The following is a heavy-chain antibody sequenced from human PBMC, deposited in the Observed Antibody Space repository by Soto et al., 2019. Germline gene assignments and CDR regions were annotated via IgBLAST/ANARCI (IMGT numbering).Heavy chain of an antibody. CDR3: ARDGRTLRYLEWPAAFDS. V-gene: IGHV1-69*01. CDR1: GDSLENLA. D-gene: IGHD3-3*01. Sequence: QVQLVQSGTDVRTPGSSVKVSCKASGDSLENLAISWVRQAPGQGFEWMGGVIPVLGTTDYAQNLQDRLTITADESTTTVFMELSSLKSEDTAVYFCARDGRTLRYLEWPAAFDSWGQGTLFTVSS. J-gene: IGHJ5*01. CDR2: VIPVLGTT.